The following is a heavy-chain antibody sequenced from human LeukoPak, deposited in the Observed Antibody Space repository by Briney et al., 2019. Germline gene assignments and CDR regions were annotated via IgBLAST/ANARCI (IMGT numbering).Heavy chain of an antibody. CDR2: ISTGSSII. Sequence: GALRLSCAASGFTFSSYSMNWVRQAPGKGLEWVSYISTGSSIINYADSVKGRFIISRDNAKDSLYLQMNSLRVEDTAVYYCLRGDRRDYWGQGTLVTVSS. J-gene: IGHJ4*02. V-gene: IGHV3-21*05. CDR1: GFTFSSYS. CDR3: LRGDRRDY.